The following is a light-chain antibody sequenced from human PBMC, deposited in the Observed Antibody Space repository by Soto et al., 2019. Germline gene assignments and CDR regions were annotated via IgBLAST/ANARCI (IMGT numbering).Light chain of an antibody. J-gene: IGKJ4*01. CDR3: QQYYGVPLT. V-gene: IGKV4-1*01. CDR2: WAS. Sequence: DIVMTQSPDSLAVSLGERATINCKSSQSLLYSTDNKNYLTWYQQKPGQPPKLLIYWASTRESGVPDRFSGSGPGTDFTLTISSLQAEDVAVYYCQQYYGVPLTFGGGTKVEIK. CDR1: QSLLYSTDNKNY.